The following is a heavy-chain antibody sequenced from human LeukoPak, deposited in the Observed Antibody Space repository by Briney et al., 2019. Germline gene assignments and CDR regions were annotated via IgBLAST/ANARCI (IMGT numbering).Heavy chain of an antibody. V-gene: IGHV3-23*01. D-gene: IGHD3-9*01. CDR3: AKGGYDILPGCDH. CDR1: GFTFRSYA. CDR2: IRGSGSST. J-gene: IGHJ4*02. Sequence: GGSLRLSCAASGFTFRSYAMNWVPQAPGKGLEWVSGIRGSGSSTYYAASVKGRFTISRDKSKNPLYLQMNSLSAEDTAVYHCAKGGYDILPGCDHWGQGTLVTVSS.